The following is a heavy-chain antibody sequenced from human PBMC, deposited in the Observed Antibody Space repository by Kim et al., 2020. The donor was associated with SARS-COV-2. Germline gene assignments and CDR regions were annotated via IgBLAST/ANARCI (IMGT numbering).Heavy chain of an antibody. V-gene: IGHV3-64D*09. J-gene: IGHJ4*02. D-gene: IGHD3-22*01. CDR2: ISSNGGST. Sequence: GGSLRLSCSASGFTFISYAMHWVRQAPGKGLEYISVISSNGGSTNYADSVKGRFTISRDNSKNTLYLQMISLRAEDTAVYYCVKGRSSFYDSPPFDYWGQGNLVTVSS. CDR1: GFTFISYA. CDR3: VKGRSSFYDSPPFDY.